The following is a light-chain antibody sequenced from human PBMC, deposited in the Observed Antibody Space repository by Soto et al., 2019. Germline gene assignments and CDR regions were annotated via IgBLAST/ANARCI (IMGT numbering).Light chain of an antibody. J-gene: IGKJ5*01. V-gene: IGKV3-11*01. CDR1: QSISSY. CDR3: QYYDTSPIT. Sequence: IVLTQSPATLSLSPLERATLSFMASQSISSYLAWYQQKPGQAPRLLIYDASNRATGIPARFSGSGSGTDFTLTISRLEPEDFAVYYCQYYDTSPITFGQGTRLEIK. CDR2: DAS.